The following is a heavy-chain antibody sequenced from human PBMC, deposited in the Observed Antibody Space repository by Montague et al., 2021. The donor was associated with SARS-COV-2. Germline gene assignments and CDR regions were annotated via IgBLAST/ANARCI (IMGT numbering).Heavy chain of an antibody. CDR1: GGSISSGGYY. CDR2: IYYSGST. V-gene: IGHV4-31*03. CDR3: ARGPRVGQLLSIYYYGMDV. Sequence: TLSLTCTVSGGSISSGGYYWSWIRQHPGKGLEWIGYIYYSGSTYYNPSLKSRVTISVDTSKNQFSLKLSSVTAADTAVYYCARGPRVGQLLSIYYYGMDVWGQGATVTVSS. D-gene: IGHD2-2*01. J-gene: IGHJ6*02.